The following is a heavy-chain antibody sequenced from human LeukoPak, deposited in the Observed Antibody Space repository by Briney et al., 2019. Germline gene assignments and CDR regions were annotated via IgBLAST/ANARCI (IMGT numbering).Heavy chain of an antibody. Sequence: GASVKVSCKVSGYTLTELSMHWVRQAPGKGLEWMGGFDPEDGETIYAQKFQGRVTMTEDTSTDKAYMELSSLRSEDTAVYYCATGRIAAAGLDYWGQGTLVTVSS. J-gene: IGHJ4*02. V-gene: IGHV1-24*01. CDR2: FDPEDGET. D-gene: IGHD6-13*01. CDR1: GYTLTELS. CDR3: ATGRIAAAGLDY.